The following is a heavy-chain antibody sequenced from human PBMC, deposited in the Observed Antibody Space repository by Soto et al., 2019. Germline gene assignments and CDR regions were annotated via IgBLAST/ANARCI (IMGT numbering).Heavy chain of an antibody. Sequence: QVQLVQSGAEVKKPGSSVKVSCKASGGTFSSYAISWVRQAPGQGLEWMGGIIPIFGTANYAQKFQGRVTITADESTSTAYMGLSSLRSEDTAVYYCARDFGGGSSSDYYYGMDVWGQGTTVTVSS. V-gene: IGHV1-69*01. CDR2: IIPIFGTA. CDR1: GGTFSSYA. CDR3: ARDFGGGSSSDYYYGMDV. D-gene: IGHD6-6*01. J-gene: IGHJ6*02.